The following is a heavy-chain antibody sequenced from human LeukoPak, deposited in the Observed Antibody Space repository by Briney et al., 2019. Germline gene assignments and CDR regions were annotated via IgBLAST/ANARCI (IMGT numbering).Heavy chain of an antibody. CDR2: VNSDGSNT. CDR3: AKVGQGYALDI. Sequence: GGSLRLSCEATQSTFSNYWMHWVHQAPGNGLVWISRVNSDGSNTIYADSVKGRFTISRDNAKNTLYLQMNSLRVEDTAVYYCAKVGQGYALDIWGQGTMVTVSS. V-gene: IGHV3-74*01. CDR1: QSTFSNYW. J-gene: IGHJ3*02.